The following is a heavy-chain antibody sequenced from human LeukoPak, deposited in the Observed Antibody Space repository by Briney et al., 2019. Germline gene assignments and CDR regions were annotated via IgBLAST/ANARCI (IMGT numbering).Heavy chain of an antibody. J-gene: IGHJ6*03. D-gene: IGHD6-19*01. Sequence: ASVKVSCKASGYTFTGYYMHWVRQAPGQGLEWMGWITPNSGGTNYAQKFQGRVTMTRDTSISTAYMELSRLRSDDTDVYYCARAGGETSGWSPYYYYYMDVWGKGTTVTVSS. CDR2: ITPNSGGT. V-gene: IGHV1-2*02. CDR3: ARAGGETSGWSPYYYYYMDV. CDR1: GYTFTGYY.